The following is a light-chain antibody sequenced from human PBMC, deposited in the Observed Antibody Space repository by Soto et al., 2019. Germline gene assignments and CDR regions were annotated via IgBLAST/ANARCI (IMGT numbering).Light chain of an antibody. V-gene: IGKV1-33*01. CDR2: AAS. J-gene: IGKJ5*01. Sequence: LTQSPSFLSASVGDRFTITCQASHDIRNDLNWYQRKSGKAPKLLXQAASTLEAGVPSRFSGSGSGTDFTFTISGLKTEDVAKYYCQQYDNLHTFTFGQGTRLEIK. CDR1: HDIRND. CDR3: QQYDNLHTFT.